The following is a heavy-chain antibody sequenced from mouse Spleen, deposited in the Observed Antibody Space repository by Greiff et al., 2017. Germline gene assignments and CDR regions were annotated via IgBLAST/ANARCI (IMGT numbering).Heavy chain of an antibody. J-gene: IGHJ3*01. D-gene: IGHD2-14*01. V-gene: IGHV5-9-3*01. Sequence: EVHLVESGGGLVKPGGSLKLSCAASGFTFSSYAMSWVRQTPEKRLEWVATISSGGSYTYYPDSVKGRFTISRDNAKNTLYLQMSSLRSEDTAMYYCARQDYRYDAFAYWGQGTLVTVSA. CDR3: ARQDYRYDAFAY. CDR1: GFTFSSYA. CDR2: ISSGGSYT.